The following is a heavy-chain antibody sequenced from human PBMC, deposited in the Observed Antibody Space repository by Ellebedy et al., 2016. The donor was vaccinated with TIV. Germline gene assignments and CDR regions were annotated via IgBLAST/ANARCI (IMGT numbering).Heavy chain of an antibody. V-gene: IGHV4-59*08. J-gene: IGHJ6*02. Sequence: MPSETLSLTCTVSGGSISSYYWTWFRQPPGKGLEWIGHIDYSGSTNYNPSLTSRVTISVDTSKNQFYLKLTSVIAADTAVYYCARRDGVMGSGGYYYYGMDVWGQGTTVTVSS. CDR1: GGSISSYY. CDR3: ARRDGVMGSGGYYYYGMDV. D-gene: IGHD2-21*01. CDR2: IDYSGST.